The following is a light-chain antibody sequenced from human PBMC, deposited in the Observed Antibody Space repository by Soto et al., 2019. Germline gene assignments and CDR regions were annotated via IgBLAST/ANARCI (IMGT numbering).Light chain of an antibody. CDR1: QSVSSY. J-gene: IGKJ5*01. CDR2: DAS. V-gene: IGKV3-11*01. CDR3: QQRSNWLIT. Sequence: EIVLTQSPAILSLSPGERATLSCRASQSVSSYLAWYQQKPGQAPRLLIYDASNRATGIPARFSGSGSGTDFTLNISSLEPEDFAVYYCQQRSNWLITYGQGTRLEMK.